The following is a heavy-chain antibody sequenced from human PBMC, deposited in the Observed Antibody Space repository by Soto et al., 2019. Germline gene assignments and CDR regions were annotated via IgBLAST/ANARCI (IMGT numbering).Heavy chain of an antibody. CDR2: IYPGDSDT. J-gene: IGHJ6*03. D-gene: IGHD4-17*01. CDR1: GYSFTSYW. V-gene: IGHV5-51*01. CDR3: ARQRVPDYDSGQDYYYYMDG. Sequence: PGESLKISCKGSGYSFTSYWIGWVRQMPGKGLEWMGIIYPGDSDTRYSPSFQGQVTISADKSISTADLQWSSLKASDTAMYYCARQRVPDYDSGQDYYYYMDGWGKGTTVTVSS.